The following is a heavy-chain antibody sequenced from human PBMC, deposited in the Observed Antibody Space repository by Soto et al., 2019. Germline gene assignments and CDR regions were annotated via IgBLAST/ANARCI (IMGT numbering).Heavy chain of an antibody. V-gene: IGHV4-59*01. Sequence: DTLSLTCTVSGGSTSRYYWSWIRQPPGKGLEWIGYIYNSGSTNYNPSLKSRVTISVDTSKNQYSLNLSSVTAADTAVYYCAYGDSIGHLEDSGQGTLVTVSS. J-gene: IGHJ4*01. CDR2: IYNSGST. CDR3: AYGDSIGHLED. D-gene: IGHD4-17*01. CDR1: GGSTSRYY.